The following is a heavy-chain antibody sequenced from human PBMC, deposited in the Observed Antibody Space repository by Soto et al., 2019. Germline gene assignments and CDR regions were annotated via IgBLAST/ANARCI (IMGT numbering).Heavy chain of an antibody. CDR3: ARVSVLGYDFWSGYPTTFDY. CDR1: GFTFRSYR. D-gene: IGHD3-3*01. Sequence: PWGSLGLSSSVSGFTFRSYRMHLFRQSLGNGLVCVSRINSDGSRTSYADSVKGRFTISRDNAKNTLYLQMNSLRAEDTAVYYCARVSVLGYDFWSGYPTTFDYWGQGTLVTVSS. CDR2: INSDGSRT. J-gene: IGHJ4*02. V-gene: IGHV3-74*01.